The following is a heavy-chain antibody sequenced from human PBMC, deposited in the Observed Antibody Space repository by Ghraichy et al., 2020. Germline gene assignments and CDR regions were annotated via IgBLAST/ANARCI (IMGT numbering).Heavy chain of an antibody. CDR1: GGTFSSYA. Sequence: SVKVSCKASGGTFSSYAISWVRQAPGQGLEWMGGIIPIFGTANYAQKFQGRVTMTRNTSISTAYMELSSLRSEDTAVYYCARGPGFFDSSGYYYYGMDVWGQGTTVTVSS. J-gene: IGHJ6*02. V-gene: IGHV1-69*05. D-gene: IGHD3-22*01. CDR2: IIPIFGTA. CDR3: ARGPGFFDSSGYYYYGMDV.